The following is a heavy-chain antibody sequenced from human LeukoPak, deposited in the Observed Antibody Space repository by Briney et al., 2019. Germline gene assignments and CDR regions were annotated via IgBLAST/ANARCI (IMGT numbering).Heavy chain of an antibody. Sequence: GGSLRPSCAASGFTFSSYSMNWVRQAPGKGLEWVSSMSVSSGLIYYADSVKGRFTISRDNAKSSLYLQMNRLRVEDTAVYYCAREFAGSASGAGYWGQGTLVTVSS. CDR2: MSVSSGLI. V-gene: IGHV3-21*01. CDR3: AREFAGSASGAGY. J-gene: IGHJ4*02. D-gene: IGHD1-26*01. CDR1: GFTFSSYS.